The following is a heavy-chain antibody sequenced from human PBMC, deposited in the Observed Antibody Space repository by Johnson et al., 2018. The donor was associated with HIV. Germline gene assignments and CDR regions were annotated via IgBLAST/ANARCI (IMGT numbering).Heavy chain of an antibody. CDR3: AKDDNLGVWYSDAFDI. Sequence: VQLLESGGGLVQPGRSLGLSCAASGFTFSSYGMHWVRQAPGKGLEWVAVISYDGSNKYYADSVKGRFTISRDNSKNTLYLQMNSLRAEDTAVYYCAKDDNLGVWYSDAFDIWGQGTMVTVSS. CDR1: GFTFSSYG. D-gene: IGHD2-21*02. CDR2: ISYDGSNK. J-gene: IGHJ3*02. V-gene: IGHV3-30*18.